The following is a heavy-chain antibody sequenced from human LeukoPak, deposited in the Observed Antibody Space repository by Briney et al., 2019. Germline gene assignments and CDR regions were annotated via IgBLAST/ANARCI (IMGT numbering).Heavy chain of an antibody. D-gene: IGHD3-10*01. Sequence: SETLSLTWAVYRGSFIRIYWSWNRPPPGEWLEWIGEINHSRSTNYNPYLKSRVTISVDTSKNQFSLKLSSVIAADTAVYYCARGQKFYYGSGTYQIFYYCGQGALVTVSS. CDR2: INHSRST. CDR1: RGSFIRIY. CDR3: ARGQKFYYGSGTYQIFYY. V-gene: IGHV4-34*01. J-gene: IGHJ4*02.